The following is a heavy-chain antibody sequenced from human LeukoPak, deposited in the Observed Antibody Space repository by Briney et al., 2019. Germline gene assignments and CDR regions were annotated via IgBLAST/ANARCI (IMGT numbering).Heavy chain of an antibody. CDR2: ISWNSGSI. CDR1: GFTFDDYA. J-gene: IGHJ6*03. CDR3: AKGGSYYYYMDA. Sequence: GGSLRLSCAASGFTFDDYAMHWVRQAPGKGLEWVSGISWNSGSIGYADSVKGRFTISRDNAKNSLYLQMNSLRAEDMALYYCAKGGSYYYYMDAWGQGTLVTVSS. V-gene: IGHV3-9*03. D-gene: IGHD2-15*01.